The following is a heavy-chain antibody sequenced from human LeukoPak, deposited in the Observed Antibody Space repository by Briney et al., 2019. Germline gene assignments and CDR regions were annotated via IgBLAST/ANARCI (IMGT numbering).Heavy chain of an antibody. V-gene: IGHV1-69*01. D-gene: IGHD2-21*02. CDR3: ARGPACGGDCYFFDY. CDR1: GGTFSSYA. J-gene: IGHJ4*02. CDR2: IIPIFGTA. Sequence: ASVKVSCKASGGTFSSYAISWVRQAPGQGLEWMGGIIPIFGTANYAQKFQGRVTITADESTSTAYMELSSLRSEDTAVYYCARGPACGGDCYFFDYWGQGTLVTVPS.